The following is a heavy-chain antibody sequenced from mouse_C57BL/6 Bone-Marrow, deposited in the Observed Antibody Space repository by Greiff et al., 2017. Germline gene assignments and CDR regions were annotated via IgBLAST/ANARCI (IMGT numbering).Heavy chain of an antibody. Sequence: VQVVESGAELVKPGASVKISCKASGYAFSSYWMNWVKQRPGTGLEWIGQIYPGDGATNYNGKFKGKATLTADKSSSTAYMQLSSLTSEDSAVYFCARRYGSSYYAMDYWGQGTSVTVSS. J-gene: IGHJ4*01. CDR3: ARRYGSSYYAMDY. CDR2: IYPGDGAT. V-gene: IGHV1-80*01. CDR1: GYAFSSYW. D-gene: IGHD1-1*01.